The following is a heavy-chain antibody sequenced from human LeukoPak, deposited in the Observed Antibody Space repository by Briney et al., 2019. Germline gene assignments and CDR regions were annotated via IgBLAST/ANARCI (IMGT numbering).Heavy chain of an antibody. Sequence: GASVKVSCKASGGTFNSYAMNWVRQLPGKGLEWMGIIYPGDSDTRYSPSFQGQVTISADKSISTAYLQWSSLKASDTAMYYCARLGGSGWSNYYYYYMDVWGKGTTVTVSS. V-gene: IGHV5-51*01. CDR1: GGTFNSYA. D-gene: IGHD6-19*01. CDR2: IYPGDSDT. CDR3: ARLGGSGWSNYYYYYMDV. J-gene: IGHJ6*03.